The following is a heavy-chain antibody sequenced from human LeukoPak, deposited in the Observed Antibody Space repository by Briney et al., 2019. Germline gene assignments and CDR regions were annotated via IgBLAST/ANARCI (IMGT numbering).Heavy chain of an antibody. CDR1: GYTFTSYG. J-gene: IGHJ6*02. V-gene: IGHV1-18*01. D-gene: IGHD2-2*01. Sequence: ASVKVSCKASGYTFTSYGISWVRQAPGQGLEWMGWISAYNGNTNYAQKLQGRVTMTTDTFTSTAYMELRSLRSDDTAVYYCARDGSCSSTSCQYYYYGMDVWGQGTTVTVSS. CDR3: ARDGSCSSTSCQYYYYGMDV. CDR2: ISAYNGNT.